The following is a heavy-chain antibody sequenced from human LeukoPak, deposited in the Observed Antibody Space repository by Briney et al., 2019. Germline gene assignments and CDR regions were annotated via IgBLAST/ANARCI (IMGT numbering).Heavy chain of an antibody. CDR2: ISHGGTS. Sequence: SETLSLTCSVSGFSISSSYFWGWIRQPPGKGLEWIGSISHGGTSYYNPSLKSRVTVSVDGSKNQFSLKLSSVTAADTAVYYCARSLEYYDSSGYSEAFDIWGQGTMVTVSS. D-gene: IGHD3-22*01. J-gene: IGHJ3*02. CDR3: ARSLEYYDSSGYSEAFDI. CDR1: GFSISSSYF. V-gene: IGHV4-38-2*01.